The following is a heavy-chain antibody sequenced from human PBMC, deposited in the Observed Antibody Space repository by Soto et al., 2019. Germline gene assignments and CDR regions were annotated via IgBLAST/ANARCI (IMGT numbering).Heavy chain of an antibody. CDR1: GGTFSSYA. Sequence: SVKVSCKASGGTFSSYAISWVRQAPGQGLEWMGGIIPIFGTANYAQKFQGRVTITADESTSTAYMELSSLRSEDTAVYYCARALTYCGGDCYSGMDYWGQGTLVTVSS. CDR2: IIPIFGTA. V-gene: IGHV1-69*13. CDR3: ARALTYCGGDCYSGMDY. D-gene: IGHD2-21*02. J-gene: IGHJ4*02.